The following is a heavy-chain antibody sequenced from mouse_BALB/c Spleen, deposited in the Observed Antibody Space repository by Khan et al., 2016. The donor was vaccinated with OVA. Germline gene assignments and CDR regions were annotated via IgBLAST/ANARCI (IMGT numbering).Heavy chain of an antibody. CDR2: ISYSGST. CDR3: ARRGDGDYGAMDY. Sequence: EVQLVESGPGLVKPSQSLSLTCTVTGYSITSDYAWNWIRQFPGNKLEWMGYISYSGSTSYNPSLKSRISITRDTSKNQFFLQLNSVTTEDTATDDCARRGDGDYGAMDYWGQGTSVTVSS. J-gene: IGHJ4*01. V-gene: IGHV3-2*02. D-gene: IGHD2-13*01. CDR1: GYSITSDYA.